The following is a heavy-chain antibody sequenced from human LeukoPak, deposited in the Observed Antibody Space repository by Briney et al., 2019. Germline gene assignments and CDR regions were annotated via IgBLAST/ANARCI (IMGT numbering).Heavy chain of an antibody. CDR3: ARLTSYSSSWFDEKPHGENWFDP. D-gene: IGHD6-13*01. CDR1: GGSISSSSYY. V-gene: IGHV4-39*01. J-gene: IGHJ5*02. CDR2: IYYSGST. Sequence: SETLSLTCTVSGGSISSSSYYWGWIRQPPGKGLEWIGSIYYSGSTYYNPSLKSRVTISVDTSKNQFSLKLSSVTAAADTAVYYCARLTSYSSSWFDEKPHGENWFDPWGQGTLVTVSS.